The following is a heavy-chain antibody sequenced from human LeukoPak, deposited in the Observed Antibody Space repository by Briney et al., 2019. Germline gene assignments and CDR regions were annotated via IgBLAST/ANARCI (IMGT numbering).Heavy chain of an antibody. CDR1: GGTFSSYA. CDR3: AREGGYYYYDSSGYHRTHDAFDI. V-gene: IGHV1-69*05. CDR2: IIPIFGTA. Sequence: SVKVSCKASGGTFSSYAISWVRQAPGQGLEWMGGIIPIFGTANYAQKFQGRVTITTDESTSTAYMELSSLRSEDTAVYYCAREGGYYYYDSSGYHRTHDAFDIWGQGTMVTVSS. D-gene: IGHD3-22*01. J-gene: IGHJ3*02.